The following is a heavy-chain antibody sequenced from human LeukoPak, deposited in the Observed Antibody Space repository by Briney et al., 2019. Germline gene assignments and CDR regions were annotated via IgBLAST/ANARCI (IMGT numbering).Heavy chain of an antibody. V-gene: IGHV4-59*01. J-gene: IGHJ4*02. CDR1: GGSIMYYY. CDR2: IYYNGST. D-gene: IGHD2-15*01. CDR3: ARKGGLYDY. Sequence: PSETLSLTCTVSGGSIMYYYWSWIRQSPGRGLEWLGYIYYNGSTNYNPSLKSRLTISVDTSKNQFSLKVTSVTAADSAVYYCARKGGLYDYWGQGTLVTVSS.